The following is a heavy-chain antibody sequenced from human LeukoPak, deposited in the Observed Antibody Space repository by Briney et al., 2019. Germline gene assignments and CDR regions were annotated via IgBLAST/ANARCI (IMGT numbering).Heavy chain of an antibody. CDR2: AYGDGSDQ. Sequence: GGSLRLSCAASGFTFSSSAMSWVRQAPGKGLEWVAVAYGDGSDQYYADSVKGRFTIFKDISRNTLSVQMNSLRAEDTAVYYCATGGGFYYDHWGQGTLVTVAS. D-gene: IGHD3-22*01. CDR3: ATGGGFYYDH. CDR1: GFTFSSSA. J-gene: IGHJ4*02. V-gene: IGHV3-33*08.